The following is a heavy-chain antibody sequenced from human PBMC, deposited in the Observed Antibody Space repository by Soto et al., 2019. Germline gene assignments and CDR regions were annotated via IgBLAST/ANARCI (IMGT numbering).Heavy chain of an antibody. CDR3: CYVEMATPFYYYGMDV. CDR2: IIPIFGTA. D-gene: IGHD5-12*01. J-gene: IGHJ6*02. Sequence: SVKVSCKASGGTFSSYAISWVRQAPGQELEWMGGIIPIFGTANYAQKFQGRVTITADKSTSTAYMELSSLRSEDTAVYYCCYVEMATPFYYYGMDVWGQGTTVTVSS. V-gene: IGHV1-69*06. CDR1: GGTFSSYA.